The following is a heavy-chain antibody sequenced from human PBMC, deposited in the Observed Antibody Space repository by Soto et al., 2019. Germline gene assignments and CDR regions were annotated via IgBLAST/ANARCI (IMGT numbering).Heavy chain of an antibody. CDR1: GYTFTSYA. V-gene: IGHV1-3*01. CDR3: ARDAAMVNGGWFDX. J-gene: IGHJ5*02. D-gene: IGHD5-18*01. Sequence: VKGSCNASGYTFTSYAMHWVRQAPGQRLEWMGCINAGNGKTKYSKKFQGRVTITRDTSASTAYMELSRLRSEDTAVYYCARDAAMVNGGWFDXWGQGTLVTVSX. CDR2: INAGNGKT.